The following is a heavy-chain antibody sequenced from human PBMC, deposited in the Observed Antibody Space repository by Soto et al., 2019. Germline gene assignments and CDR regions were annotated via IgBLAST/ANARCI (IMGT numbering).Heavy chain of an antibody. CDR2: IHAGNGNT. D-gene: IGHD6-25*01. CDR3: ARDQRIAFDY. V-gene: IGHV1-3*05. J-gene: IGHJ4*02. Sequence: QVQLVQSGAEEKKPGASVKVSCKASGYTFTSYAMSWVRQAPGQRLEWMGWIHAGNGNTKYSEKCQGRVTMTRDTSASTAHMELSSLRSEDTAVYYCARDQRIAFDYWGQGTLVTVSS. CDR1: GYTFTSYA.